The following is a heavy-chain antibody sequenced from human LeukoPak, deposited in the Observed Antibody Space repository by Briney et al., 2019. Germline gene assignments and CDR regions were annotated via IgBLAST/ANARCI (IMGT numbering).Heavy chain of an antibody. CDR3: ARAAWKDTAMVIYYYYYYMDV. J-gene: IGHJ6*03. V-gene: IGHV1-18*01. CDR1: GYTFRRNG. D-gene: IGHD5-18*01. CDR2: ISAYNGNT. Sequence: ASVKVSCKASGYTFRRNGISWVRQAPGQGLEWMGWISAYNGNTNYAQKLQGRVTMTTDTSTSTAYMELRSLRSDDTAVYYCARAAWKDTAMVIYYYYYYMDVWGKGTTVTVSS.